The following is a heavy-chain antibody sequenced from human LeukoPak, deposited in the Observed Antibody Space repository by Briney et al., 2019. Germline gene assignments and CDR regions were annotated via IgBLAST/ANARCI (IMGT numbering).Heavy chain of an antibody. D-gene: IGHD1-26*01. Sequence: GGSLRLSCAASGFTFSISAMNWVRQAPGKGLQWVSVISGGGDTTYYADSMRGRFTISRDNSKNTLYPQMNSLRAEDTAVYFCAKKGGGNYFDYWGQGTLVTVSS. CDR3: AKKGGGNYFDY. CDR1: GFTFSISA. CDR2: ISGGGDTT. V-gene: IGHV3-23*01. J-gene: IGHJ4*02.